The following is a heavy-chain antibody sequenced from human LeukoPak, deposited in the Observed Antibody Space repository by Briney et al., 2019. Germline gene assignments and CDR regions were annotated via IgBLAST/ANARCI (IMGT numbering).Heavy chain of an antibody. D-gene: IGHD1-20*01. CDR3: ARGNGFSNWNWCDT. J-gene: IGHJ5*02. CDR2: IFGSGSG. CDR1: SASISFYY. V-gene: IGHV4-4*07. Sequence: SETLSLTCTVSSASISFYYWTWLRQPAGKGPEWIGRIFGSGSGEYNPALKSRVSMSVDTSRSQFSLKLTAVTAADMAVYYCARGNGFSNWNWCDTWGQGILITVSS.